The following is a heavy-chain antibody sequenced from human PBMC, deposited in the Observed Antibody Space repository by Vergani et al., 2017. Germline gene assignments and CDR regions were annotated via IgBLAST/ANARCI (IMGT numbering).Heavy chain of an antibody. CDR3: ATKSCGTPGCQMGYFRE. CDR2: ISYDGTQK. D-gene: IGHD2-8*01. CDR1: GFTSSYYG. J-gene: IGHJ1*01. V-gene: IGHV3-30*03. Sequence: QVHLVESGGGVVQPGRSLRLSCVVSGFTSSYYGMHWVRQAPGKGLEWVAVISYDGTQKYYADSVKGRFTISRDNSKSTLYLQMNRLRTEDTAVYYCATKSCGTPGCQMGYFREWGQGTLVTVSS.